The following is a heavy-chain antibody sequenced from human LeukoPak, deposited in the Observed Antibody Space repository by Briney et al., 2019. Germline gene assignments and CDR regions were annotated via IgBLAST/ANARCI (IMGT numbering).Heavy chain of an antibody. D-gene: IGHD4-11*01. Sequence: ASVKVSCKVSGYTLTELSMHWVRQAPGKGLEWMGGFDPEDGETIYAQKFQGRVTMTEDTSTDTVYMELSSLRSEDTAVYYCARDKILGFDYSNYDYFDYWGQGTLVTVSS. CDR3: ARDKILGFDYSNYDYFDY. V-gene: IGHV1-24*01. CDR2: FDPEDGET. CDR1: GYTLTELS. J-gene: IGHJ4*02.